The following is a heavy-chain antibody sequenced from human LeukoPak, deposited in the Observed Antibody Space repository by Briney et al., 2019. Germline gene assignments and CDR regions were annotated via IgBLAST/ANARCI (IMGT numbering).Heavy chain of an antibody. J-gene: IGHJ4*02. CDR3: AKIDYLSIDY. D-gene: IGHD4-11*01. V-gene: IGHV3-21*01. Sequence: SGGSLRLSCAASGFTFSSYSMNWVRQAPGKGLEWVSSISSSSNHIYYADSVKGRFTISRDNAKNSLYLQMNSLRAEDTAVYYCAKIDYLSIDYWGQGTLVTVSS. CDR1: GFTFSSYS. CDR2: ISSSSNHI.